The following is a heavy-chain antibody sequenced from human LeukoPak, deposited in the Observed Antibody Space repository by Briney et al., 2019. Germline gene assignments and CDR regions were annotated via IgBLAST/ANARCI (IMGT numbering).Heavy chain of an antibody. V-gene: IGHV3-30*18. J-gene: IGHJ6*02. D-gene: IGHD3-9*01. Sequence: GRSLRLSCVASGFSFTRYGMQWVPQAPGKGLDWLAVISNDGRNEYYADSVKGRFTISRDNSKNTLYLQMNSLRAEDTAVYYCAKDNDILTGLGYAMEVWGQGTTVTVSS. CDR2: ISNDGRNE. CDR1: GFSFTRYG. CDR3: AKDNDILTGLGYAMEV.